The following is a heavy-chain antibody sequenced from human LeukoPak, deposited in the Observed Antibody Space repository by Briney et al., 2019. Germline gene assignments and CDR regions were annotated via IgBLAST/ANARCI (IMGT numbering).Heavy chain of an antibody. Sequence: SETLSLTCAVYGGSFSGYYWSLIRQPPGKGLEWIGEINHSGSTNYNPSLKSRVTISVDTSKNQFSLKLSSVTAADTAVYYCASFDFWSGSNNFDIWGQGTMVTVSS. J-gene: IGHJ3*02. CDR3: ASFDFWSGSNNFDI. D-gene: IGHD3-3*01. V-gene: IGHV4-34*01. CDR1: GGSFSGYY. CDR2: INHSGST.